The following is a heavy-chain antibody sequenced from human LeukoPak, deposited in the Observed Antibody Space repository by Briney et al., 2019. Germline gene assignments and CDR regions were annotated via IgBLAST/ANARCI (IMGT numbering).Heavy chain of an antibody. V-gene: IGHV4-4*07. J-gene: IGHJ4*02. D-gene: IGHD6-19*01. CDR1: GGSISSYY. CDR3: ARSGPIAVAGVDY. Sequence: PSETLSLTCIVSGGSISSYYWSWIRQPAGKGLEWIGRIYSSGNTNYNPSLKSRVTILVDKSKNQFSLKLSSVTAADTAVYYCARSGPIAVAGVDYWGQGTLVTVSS. CDR2: IYSSGNT.